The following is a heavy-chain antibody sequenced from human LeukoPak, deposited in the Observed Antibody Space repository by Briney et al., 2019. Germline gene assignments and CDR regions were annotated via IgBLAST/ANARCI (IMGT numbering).Heavy chain of an antibody. V-gene: IGHV4-39*01. CDR3: ARLVYYYDSSGYYYDY. Sequence: PSETLSLTCTVSGGSISSSSYYWGWIRQPPGKGLEWIGSIYYSGITYYNPSLKSRVTISVDTSKNQFSLKLSSVTAADTAVYYCARLVYYYDSSGYYYDYWGQGTLVTVSS. D-gene: IGHD3-22*01. J-gene: IGHJ4*02. CDR2: IYYSGIT. CDR1: GGSISSSSYY.